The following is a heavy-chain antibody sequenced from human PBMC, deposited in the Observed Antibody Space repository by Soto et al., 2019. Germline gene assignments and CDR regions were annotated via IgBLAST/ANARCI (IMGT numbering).Heavy chain of an antibody. V-gene: IGHV1-18*01. CDR1: GYTFSSYG. Sequence: ASVKVSCKASGYTFSSYGLSWVRQAPGQGLEWMGWISTYTGNTIYAQKLQGRVTMTTDTSTSTAYMELRSLKSDDSAVYYCARDRFDPWGQGTLVTVSS. J-gene: IGHJ5*02. CDR2: ISTYTGNT. CDR3: ARDRFDP.